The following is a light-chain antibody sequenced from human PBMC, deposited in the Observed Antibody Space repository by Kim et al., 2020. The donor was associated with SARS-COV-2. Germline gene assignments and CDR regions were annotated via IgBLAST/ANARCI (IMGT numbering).Light chain of an antibody. CDR2: DIF. V-gene: IGLV1-51*01. J-gene: IGLJ2*01. Sequence: QSVLTQPPSVSATPGQKVTISCSGSSSNIGDNSVSWYQQLPGTAPKLIMYDIFNRLSGFPDRFSGSQSGTSVTLDITGLQTGDEADYYCGTWDNSLRGLVFGGGTQLTVL. CDR3: GTWDNSLRGLV. CDR1: SSNIGDNS.